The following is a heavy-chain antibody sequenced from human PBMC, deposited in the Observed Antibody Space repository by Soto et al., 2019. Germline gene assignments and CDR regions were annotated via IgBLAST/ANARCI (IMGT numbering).Heavy chain of an antibody. J-gene: IGHJ4*02. CDR2: INTGNGDT. CDR3: ARDPQLPIDY. V-gene: IGHV1-3*04. CDR1: GYTFTNYP. D-gene: IGHD2-2*01. Sequence: GASVKVSCKASGYTFTNYPMHWVRQAPGQRLEWVGWINTGNGDTKYSQKFQDRVTITRDTSASTAYMELTSLRFEDTAVYYCARDPQLPIDYWGQGTLVTVSS.